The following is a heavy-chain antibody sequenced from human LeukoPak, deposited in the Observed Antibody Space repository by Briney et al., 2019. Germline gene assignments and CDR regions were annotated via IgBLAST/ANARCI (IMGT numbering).Heavy chain of an antibody. CDR1: GFPFIEYS. J-gene: IGHJ4*02. D-gene: IGHD1-1*01. CDR2: IGIDSGNT. CDR3: ASDHNYAFDN. V-gene: IGHV3-48*01. Sequence: GGSLRLSCTASGFPFIEYSMNWVRQAPGKGLEWISYIGIDSGNTKYADSVRGRFTISANKAKNSLYLKMNSLRVEDTAVYYCASDHNYAFDNWGQGTLVSVAS.